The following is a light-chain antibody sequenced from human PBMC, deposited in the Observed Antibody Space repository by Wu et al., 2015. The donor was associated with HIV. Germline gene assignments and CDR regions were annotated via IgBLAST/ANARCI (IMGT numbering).Light chain of an antibody. CDR3: QQCNNWPRT. CDR2: DAS. J-gene: IGKJ1*01. V-gene: IGKV3-15*01. CDR1: EYIGNK. Sequence: EIVMTQSPATLSVSPGQRVTLSCRASEYIGNKLAWYQQKPGRAPRLIIHDASTTAAGVSARFSGSGSGTEFTLTITSLQSGGFATYYCQQCNNWPRTFGQGTTLEIK.